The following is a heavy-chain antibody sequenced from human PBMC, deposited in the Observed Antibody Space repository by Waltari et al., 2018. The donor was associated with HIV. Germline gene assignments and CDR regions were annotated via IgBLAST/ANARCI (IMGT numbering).Heavy chain of an antibody. CDR1: GFTLDDFA. CDR3: ARDRDDGLDV. CDR2: LRNKPYGGTT. J-gene: IGHJ6*02. Sequence: ELQLVESGGGLVQPGRSLRLTCRASGFTLDDFAVTWVRQAPGKGLEWLGFLRNKPYGGTTEFAATVKGRFTISRDESKSIAFLQMNSLKAEDTAVYYCARDRDDGLDVWGQGTTVIVS. V-gene: IGHV3-49*04.